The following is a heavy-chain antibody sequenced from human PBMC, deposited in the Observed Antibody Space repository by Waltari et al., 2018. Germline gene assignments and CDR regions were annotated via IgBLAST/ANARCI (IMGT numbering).Heavy chain of an antibody. CDR3: VRDSSGTY. J-gene: IGHJ4*02. D-gene: IGHD3-22*01. CDR2: MNSDGSST. V-gene: IGHV3-74*01. Sequence: EVQLVESGGGLVQPGGSLRLSCAASGFTFSSHWMYWVRQTPGKGLVWVSGMNSDGSSTSYADSVKGRVTIPRDNAKNTLYLQMNSLRAEDTAVYYCVRDSSGTYWGQGTQVTVSS. CDR1: GFTFSSHW.